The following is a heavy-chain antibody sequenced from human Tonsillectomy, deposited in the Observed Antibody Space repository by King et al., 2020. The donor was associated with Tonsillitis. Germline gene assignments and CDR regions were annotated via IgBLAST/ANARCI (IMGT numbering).Heavy chain of an antibody. Sequence: QLVQSGGGLIQPGGSLRLSCAASGFTVSSNYMNWVRQAPGKGLEWVSVLFSGRSTYYADSVKGRCTIPKDNSKNMLFLQMNSLRAEDTAVYYCARGPDTATLYYFDSWGQGTLATVSS. V-gene: IGHV3-53*01. D-gene: IGHD5-18*01. CDR1: GFTVSSNY. CDR2: LFSGRST. J-gene: IGHJ4*02. CDR3: ARGPDTATLYYFDS.